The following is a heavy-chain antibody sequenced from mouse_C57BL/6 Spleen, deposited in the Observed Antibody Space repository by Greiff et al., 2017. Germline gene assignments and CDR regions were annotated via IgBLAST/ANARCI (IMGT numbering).Heavy chain of an antibody. CDR3: ARGSSTVVPPFAY. CDR2: ISSGSSTI. D-gene: IGHD1-1*01. V-gene: IGHV5-17*01. CDR1: GFTFSDYG. J-gene: IGHJ3*01. Sequence: DVMLVESGGGLVKPGGSLKLSCAASGFTFSDYGMHWVRQAPEKGLEWVAYISSGSSTIYYADTVKGRFTISRDNAKNTLFLQMTSLRSEDTAMYYCARGSSTVVPPFAYWGQGTLVTVSA.